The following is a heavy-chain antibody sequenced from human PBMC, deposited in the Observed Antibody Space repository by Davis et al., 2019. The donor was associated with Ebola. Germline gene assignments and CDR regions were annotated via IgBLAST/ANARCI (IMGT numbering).Heavy chain of an antibody. D-gene: IGHD4-17*01. CDR2: INPSGGST. Sequence: AASVKVSCKASGYTFTSYYMHWVRQAPGQGLEWMGIINPSGGSTSYAQKFQGRVTMTRDTSTSTVYMELSSLRSEDTAVYYCAREKTPGGDYVYYYYYGMDVWGQGTTVTVSS. CDR3: AREKTPGGDYVYYYYYGMDV. J-gene: IGHJ6*02. CDR1: GYTFTSYY. V-gene: IGHV1-46*01.